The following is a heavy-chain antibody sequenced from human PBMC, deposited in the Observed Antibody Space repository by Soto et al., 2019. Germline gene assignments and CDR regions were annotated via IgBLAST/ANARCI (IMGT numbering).Heavy chain of an antibody. D-gene: IGHD3-9*01. CDR2: IIPICGTA. Sequence: QVQLVQSGAEVKKPGSSVKVSCKASGGTFSSYAISWVRQAPGQGLEWMGGIIPICGTANSAQKFQGRVTITADESTSTAYMELSSLRSEDTAVYYCARGSTYYDILTGNSYYYGMEVWGQGTTVTVSS. CDR3: ARGSTYYDILTGNSYYYGMEV. CDR1: GGTFSSYA. J-gene: IGHJ6*02. V-gene: IGHV1-69*12.